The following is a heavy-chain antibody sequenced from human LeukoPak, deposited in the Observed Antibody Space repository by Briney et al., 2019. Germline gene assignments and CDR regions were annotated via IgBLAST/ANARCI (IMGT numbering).Heavy chain of an antibody. CDR3: ARPEAYSSGYYYGRYYYGMDV. CDR1: GGTFSSYA. CDR2: INPSGGST. J-gene: IGHJ6*02. V-gene: IGHV1-46*01. Sequence: SVKVSCKASGGTFSSYAISWVRQAPGQGLEWMGIINPSGGSTSYAQKFQGRVTMTRDTSTSTVYMELSSLRSEDTAVYYCARPEAYSSGYYYGRYYYGMDVWGQGTTVTVSS. D-gene: IGHD3-22*01.